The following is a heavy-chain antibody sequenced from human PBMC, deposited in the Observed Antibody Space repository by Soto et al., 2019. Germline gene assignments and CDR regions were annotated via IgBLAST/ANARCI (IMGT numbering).Heavy chain of an antibody. V-gene: IGHV4-59*06. CDR3: ARVVVTAYDFWSGYQNSQYYMDV. Sequence: SETLSLTCTVSGGSISSYSWSWIRQHPGKGLEWIGYIYYSGSTYYNPSLKSRVTISVDTSKNQFSLKLSSVTAADTAVYYCARVVVTAYDFWSGYQNSQYYMDVWGKGTTVTVSS. D-gene: IGHD3-3*01. CDR1: GGSISSYS. CDR2: IYYSGST. J-gene: IGHJ6*03.